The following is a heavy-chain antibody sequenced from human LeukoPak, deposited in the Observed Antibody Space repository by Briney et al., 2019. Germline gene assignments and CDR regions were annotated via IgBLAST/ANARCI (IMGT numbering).Heavy chain of an antibody. J-gene: IGHJ3*02. CDR3: ARDGTEGIVGATDDAFDI. V-gene: IGHV1-69*05. D-gene: IGHD1-26*01. CDR2: IIPIFGTA. Sequence: SVKVSCKASGGTFSSYAISWVRQAPGQGLEWMGGIIPIFGTANYAQKFQGRVTITTDESTSTAYMELSSLRSEDTAVYYCARDGTEGIVGATDDAFDIRGQGTMVTVPS. CDR1: GGTFSSYA.